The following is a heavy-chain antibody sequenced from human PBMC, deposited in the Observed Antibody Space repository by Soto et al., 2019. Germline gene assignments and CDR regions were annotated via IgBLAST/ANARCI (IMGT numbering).Heavy chain of an antibody. CDR2: IYSGGAT. V-gene: IGHV3-66*01. D-gene: IGHD1-1*01. CDR1: GFTVSNNY. J-gene: IGHJ4*02. CDR3: ARDGTYNWV. Sequence: EVQLVESGGGLVQPGGSLRLSYAASGFTVSNNYMRWVRQAPGKGLEWVSLIYSGGATYYADSVKGRFTISRDNSKNTLYLQMNSLRAEDTAVYYCARDGTYNWVGGQGILVTGSS.